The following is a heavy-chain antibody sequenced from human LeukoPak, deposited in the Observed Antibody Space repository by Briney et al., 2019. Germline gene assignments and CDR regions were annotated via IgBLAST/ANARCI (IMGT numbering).Heavy chain of an antibody. CDR2: INPNSGGT. CDR3: ARSRYKYDSSGFYYPFSDAFDI. CDR1: GYTFTGYY. Sequence: ASVKVSCKASGYTFTGYYMHWVRQAPGQGPEWMGWINPNSGGTNYAQKFQGRVTMTRDTSISTVYMELSRLRSDDTAVYYCARSRYKYDSSGFYYPFSDAFDIWGQGTLVTVSS. V-gene: IGHV1-2*02. D-gene: IGHD3-22*01. J-gene: IGHJ3*02.